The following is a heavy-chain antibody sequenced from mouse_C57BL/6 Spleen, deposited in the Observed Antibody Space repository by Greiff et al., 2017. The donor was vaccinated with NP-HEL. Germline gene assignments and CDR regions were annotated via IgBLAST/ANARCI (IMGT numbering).Heavy chain of an antibody. Sequence: VQLQQSGAELVRPGSSVKLSCKASGYTFTSYWMEWVKQRPGQGLEWIGNIYPSDSETHYNQKFKDKATLTVEKSSSTAYMQLSSLTSEDSAVYYCARGNYGNYVVYFDVWGTGTTVTVSS. CDR3: ARGNYGNYVVYFDV. J-gene: IGHJ1*03. V-gene: IGHV1-61*01. D-gene: IGHD2-1*01. CDR2: IYPSDSET. CDR1: GYTFTSYW.